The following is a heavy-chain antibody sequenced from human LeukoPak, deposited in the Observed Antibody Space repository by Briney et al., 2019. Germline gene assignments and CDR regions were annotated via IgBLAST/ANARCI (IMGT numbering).Heavy chain of an antibody. CDR2: INPNSGGT. J-gene: IGHJ4*02. V-gene: IGHV1-2*02. Sequence: ASVKVSCKASGYTFTGYYMHWVRQAPGQGLEWMGWINPNSGGTNYAQKFQGRVTMTRDTSITTAYMELSSLRSDDTAVYYCARVEIGGGESSIRPFAYWGQGTLVTVSS. D-gene: IGHD6-13*01. CDR3: ARVEIGGGESSIRPFAY. CDR1: GYTFTGYY.